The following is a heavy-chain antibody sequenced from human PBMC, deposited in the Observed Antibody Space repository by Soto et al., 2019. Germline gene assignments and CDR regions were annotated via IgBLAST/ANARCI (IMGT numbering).Heavy chain of an antibody. Sequence: QVQLQESGPGLVKPSQPLSLTCTVSGGSISSGGYYWSWIRQHPGKGLEWIGYIYYSGSTYYNPSLKSRVTISVDTSKNQFSLKLSSVTAADTAVYYCARSYGDYPLYYMDVWGKGTTVTVSS. V-gene: IGHV4-31*03. CDR2: IYYSGST. D-gene: IGHD4-17*01. J-gene: IGHJ6*03. CDR3: ARSYGDYPLYYMDV. CDR1: GGSISSGGYY.